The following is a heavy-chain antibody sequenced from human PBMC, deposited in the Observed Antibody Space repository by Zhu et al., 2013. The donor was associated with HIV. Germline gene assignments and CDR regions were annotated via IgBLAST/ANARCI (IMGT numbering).Heavy chain of an antibody. V-gene: IGHV1-46*01. D-gene: IGHD6-13*01. Sequence: QLVQSGPEVKKPGTSVKVSCKASGYTFTSYYIHWVRQAPGQGLEWMGIINPSGDSTTYAQKFQGRVTMTRDTSTSTVYMELSSLRSEDTAVYYCARRPAAGNYFDYWGQGTLVTVSS. CDR2: INPSGDST. J-gene: IGHJ4*02. CDR3: ARRPAAGNYFDY. CDR1: GYTFTSYY.